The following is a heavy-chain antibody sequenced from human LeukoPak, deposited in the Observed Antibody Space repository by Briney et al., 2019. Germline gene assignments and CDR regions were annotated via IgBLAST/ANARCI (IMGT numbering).Heavy chain of an antibody. CDR2: ISYDGGNK. J-gene: IGHJ4*02. D-gene: IGHD2-2*01. Sequence: GGSLRLSCAASGFTFSSYAMHWVRQAPGKGLEWVAVISYDGGNKYYADSVKGRFTISRDNSKNTLYLQMNSLRAEDTAVYYCASLVVPAANVFDYWGQGTLVTVSS. CDR3: ASLVVPAANVFDY. CDR1: GFTFSSYA. V-gene: IGHV3-30-3*01.